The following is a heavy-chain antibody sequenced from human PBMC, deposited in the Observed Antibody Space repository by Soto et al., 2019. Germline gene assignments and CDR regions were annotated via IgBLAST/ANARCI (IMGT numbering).Heavy chain of an antibody. V-gene: IGHV3-30*09. CDR3: ASHGTCSGGSCYSFLAFDI. CDR2: ISYDGSNK. J-gene: IGHJ3*02. Sequence: LRLSCAASGFTFSSYAMHWVRQAPGKGLEWVAVISYDGSNKYYADSVKGRFAISRDNSKNTLYLQMNSLRAEDTAVYYCASHGTCSGGSCYSFLAFDIWGQGTMVTVSS. D-gene: IGHD2-15*01. CDR1: GFTFSSYA.